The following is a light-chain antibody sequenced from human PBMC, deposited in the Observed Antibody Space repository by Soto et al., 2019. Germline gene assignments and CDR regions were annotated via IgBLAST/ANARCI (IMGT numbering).Light chain of an antibody. J-gene: IGKJ2*01. CDR3: QQCYSTLYT. V-gene: IGKV1-39*01. CDR1: HNISTY. CDR2: ATP. Sequence: DIQMTQSPSSLAASVGDGVTITCRASHNISTYLHWYQQKPGKAPKFLIYATPNLQSGVPSRFSGSGSGAEFTLTISSLQPEDFATYYCQQCYSTLYTFGQGTKLVIK.